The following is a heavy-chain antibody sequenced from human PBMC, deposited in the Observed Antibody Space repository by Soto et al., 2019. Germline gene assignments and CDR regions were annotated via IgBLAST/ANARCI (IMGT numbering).Heavy chain of an antibody. J-gene: IGHJ6*02. V-gene: IGHV5-10-1*01. D-gene: IGHD6-6*01. CDR3: ARPIAARGYYYYGMDV. Sequence: GESLKISCKGSGYSFTSYWISWVRQMPEKGLEWMGRIDPSDSYTNYSPSFQGHVTISADKSISTAYLQWSSLKASDTAMYYCARPIAARGYYYYGMDVWGQGTTVTVSS. CDR2: IDPSDSYT. CDR1: GYSFTSYW.